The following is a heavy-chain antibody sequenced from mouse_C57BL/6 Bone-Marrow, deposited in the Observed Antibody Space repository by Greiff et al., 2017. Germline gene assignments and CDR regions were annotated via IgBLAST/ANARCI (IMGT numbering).Heavy chain of an antibody. CDR3: ARPYYYGSSSDWYFDV. J-gene: IGHJ1*03. CDR1: GYTFTSYW. Sequence: QVQLQQPGAELVKPGASVKLSCKASGYTFTSYWMQWVKQRPGQGLEWIGEIDPSDSYTNYNQKFKGKATLTVDTSSSTAYMQLSSLTSEDSAVYSCARPYYYGSSSDWYFDVWGTGTTVTVSS. D-gene: IGHD1-1*01. V-gene: IGHV1-50*01. CDR2: IDPSDSYT.